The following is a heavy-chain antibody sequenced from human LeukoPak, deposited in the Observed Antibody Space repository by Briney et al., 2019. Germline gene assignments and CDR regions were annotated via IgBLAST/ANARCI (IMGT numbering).Heavy chain of an antibody. J-gene: IGHJ6*03. CDR2: INHSGST. D-gene: IGHD6-13*01. V-gene: IGHV4-34*01. Sequence: SSETLSHTSAVQGVSFSGYYWSWLRQPPAKGLEWIGEINHSGSTNYNPSLKSRVTISVDTPKHQFSLKLSSVTDADTTGYYCARVPQQPVVVHFYYYIDVRGKGTTVTVSS. CDR1: GVSFSGYY. CDR3: ARVPQQPVVVHFYYYIDV.